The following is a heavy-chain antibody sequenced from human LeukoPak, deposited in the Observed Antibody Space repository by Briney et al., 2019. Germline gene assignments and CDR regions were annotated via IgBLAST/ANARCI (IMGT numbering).Heavy chain of an antibody. CDR2: IYNSGTT. CDR1: GGSISGSY. Sequence: SETLSLTCTVFGGSISGSYWTWIRQSPGKGLEWIGLIYNSGTTNYNPSLKSRVSISLDTSKNQFSLKLTSVTAADPAVYYCASEFSPWAPGTLVPVSS. CDR3: ASEFSP. V-gene: IGHV4-59*01. J-gene: IGHJ1*01.